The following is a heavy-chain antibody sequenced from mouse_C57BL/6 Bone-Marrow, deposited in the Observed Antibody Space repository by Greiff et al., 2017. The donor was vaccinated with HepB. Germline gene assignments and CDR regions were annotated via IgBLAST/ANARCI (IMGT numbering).Heavy chain of an antibody. V-gene: IGHV1-47*01. J-gene: IGHJ4*01. CDR3: AGLTTLVAYYAMDY. Sequence: QVHVKQSGAELVKPGASVKMSCKASGYTFTTYPIEWMKQNHGKSLEWIGNFHTYNDDTKYNEKFKGKATLTVETSSSTVYLELSRLTSDYSAVYYCAGLTTLVAYYAMDYWGQGTSVTVSS. CDR2: FHTYNDDT. CDR1: GYTFTTYP. D-gene: IGHD1-1*01.